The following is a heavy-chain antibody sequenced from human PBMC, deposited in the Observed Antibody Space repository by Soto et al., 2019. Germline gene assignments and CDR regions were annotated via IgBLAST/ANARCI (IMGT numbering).Heavy chain of an antibody. CDR1: GGSISSGGYY. J-gene: IGHJ6*02. V-gene: IGHV4-31*03. D-gene: IGHD2-15*01. Sequence: QVQLQESGPGLVKHSQTLSLTCTVSGGSISSGGYYWSWIRQHPGQDLEWIGYIYYSGSPYYYPSDNSGVTVTVETSNNQSSLKLSSVAAADTAVYYCARVARCSGGSCYGAYYYSMDVWGQGTTVTVSS. CDR2: IYYSGSP. CDR3: ARVARCSGGSCYGAYYYSMDV.